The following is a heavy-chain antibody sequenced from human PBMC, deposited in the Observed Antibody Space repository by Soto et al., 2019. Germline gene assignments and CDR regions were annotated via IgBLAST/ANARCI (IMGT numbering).Heavy chain of an antibody. CDR2: IYYSGST. J-gene: IGHJ6*02. CDR1: GGSISSSSYY. D-gene: IGHD6-13*01. Sequence: PSETLSLTCTVSGGSISSSSYYGGWIRQPPGKGLEWIGSIYYSGSTYYNPSLKSRVTISVDTSKNQFSLKLSSVTAADTAVYYCAREGYNYYYYYGMDVWGQGTTVTVSS. V-gene: IGHV4-39*01. CDR3: AREGYNYYYYYGMDV.